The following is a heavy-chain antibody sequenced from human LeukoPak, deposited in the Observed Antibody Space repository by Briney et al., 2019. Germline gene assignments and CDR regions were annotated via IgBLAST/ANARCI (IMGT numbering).Heavy chain of an antibody. CDR1: GLTFSNYW. Sequence: PGGSRRFSCPASGLTFSNYWMHWFRQAPGKGLVWFSRINSDGSITTYADSVKGRFTISRDNAKKTLFLQMNSLRAEDTAVYYCARPYCSGGDCYLNYWGQGTLVTVSS. V-gene: IGHV3-74*03. CDR3: ARPYCSGGDCYLNY. J-gene: IGHJ4*02. CDR2: INSDGSIT. D-gene: IGHD2-15*01.